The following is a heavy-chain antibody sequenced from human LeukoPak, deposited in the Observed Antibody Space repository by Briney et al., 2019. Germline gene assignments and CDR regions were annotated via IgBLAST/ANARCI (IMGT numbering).Heavy chain of an antibody. CDR1: GFTFSNYA. CDR2: ISGRGGST. V-gene: IGHV3-23*01. J-gene: IGHJ4*02. CDR3: AKDEYPGYYFDH. D-gene: IGHD2-2*01. Sequence: PGGSLRLSCAASGFTFSNYAMHWVRQAPGKGLEWVSAISGRGGSTYYADSVKGRFTIYRDNSKNTLYLQMNSLRAEDTAVYYCAKDEYPGYYFDHWGEGTLVTVSS.